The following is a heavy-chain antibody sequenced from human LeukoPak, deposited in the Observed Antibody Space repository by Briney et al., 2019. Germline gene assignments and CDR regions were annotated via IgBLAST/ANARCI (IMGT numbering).Heavy chain of an antibody. Sequence: GGSLRLSCAASGFTFSSYGMHWVRQAPGKGLEWVAVISYDGSNKYYADSVKGRFTISRDNAKNTLYLQMNSLRAEDTAVYYCARGPLVGSTGNAFDIWGQGTMVTVSS. J-gene: IGHJ3*02. CDR2: ISYDGSNK. CDR3: ARGPLVGSTGNAFDI. V-gene: IGHV3-30*03. CDR1: GFTFSSYG. D-gene: IGHD1-26*01.